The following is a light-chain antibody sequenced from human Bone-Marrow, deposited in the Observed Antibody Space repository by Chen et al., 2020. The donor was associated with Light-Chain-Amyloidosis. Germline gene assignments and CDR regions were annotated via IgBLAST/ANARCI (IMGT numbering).Light chain of an antibody. CDR3: QRYYNYPYT. Sequence: DIQMTQSTSTLSASVGDRVTIACRASQCFSSWVAWYQQKPGKAPKLLIYKASSLESGVPSRFSGSRSDREFTLTISILQPDDFATYYCQRYYNYPYTFGHRTNLEI. CDR1: QCFSSW. J-gene: IGKJ2*01. CDR2: KAS. V-gene: IGKV1-5*03.